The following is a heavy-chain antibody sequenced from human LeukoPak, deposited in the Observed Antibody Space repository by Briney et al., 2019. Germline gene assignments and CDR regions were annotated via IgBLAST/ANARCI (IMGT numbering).Heavy chain of an antibody. CDR2: TYYRSKWSF. Sequence: SQTLSLTCAISGDGIFTNNVAWNWIRQSPSRGLEWLGRTYYRSKWSFDYAVSVKSRITVNAATSKNQFSLQLSSVTPEDTAVYYCARGKYTSFDNWGQGTLVTVSS. D-gene: IGHD6-6*01. V-gene: IGHV6-1*01. J-gene: IGHJ4*02. CDR1: GDGIFTNNVA. CDR3: ARGKYTSFDN.